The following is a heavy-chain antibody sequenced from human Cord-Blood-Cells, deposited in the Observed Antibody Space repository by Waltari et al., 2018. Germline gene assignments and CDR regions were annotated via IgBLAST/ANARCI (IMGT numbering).Heavy chain of an antibody. D-gene: IGHD6-13*01. CDR1: GFTVSSNY. J-gene: IGHJ4*02. V-gene: IGHV3-53*01. Sequence: EVQLVESGGGLIQPGGSLRLSCAASGFTVSSNYMSWVRQAPGKGLEWVSVIYSGGSTYYADPGKGRFTIPRDNSKNTLYLQMNSLRAEDTAVYYCARSPKGRGGAAAYWGQGTLVTVSS. CDR2: IYSGGST. CDR3: ARSPKGRGGAAAY.